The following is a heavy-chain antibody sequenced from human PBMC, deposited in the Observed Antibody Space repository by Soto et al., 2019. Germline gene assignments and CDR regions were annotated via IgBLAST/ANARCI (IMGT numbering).Heavy chain of an antibody. J-gene: IGHJ3*02. CDR2: IIPILGTA. Sequence: SVKVSCKASGGTFSSYTISWVRQAPGQGLEWMGRIIPILGTANYAQKFQGRVTITADKSTSTAYMELSSLRSEDTAVYYCARRAYDYIWGSYRRDAFDIWGQGTMVTVSS. D-gene: IGHD3-16*02. CDR3: ARRAYDYIWGSYRRDAFDI. V-gene: IGHV1-69*08. CDR1: GGTFSSYT.